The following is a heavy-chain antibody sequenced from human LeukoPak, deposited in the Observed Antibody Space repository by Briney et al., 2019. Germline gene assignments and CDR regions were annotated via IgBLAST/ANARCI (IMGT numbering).Heavy chain of an antibody. CDR1: GFTFSSYS. J-gene: IGHJ5*02. V-gene: IGHV3-21*01. CDR3: ARGGLRHNWFDP. D-gene: IGHD3-10*01. Sequence: PGGSLRLSWAASGFTFSSYSMNWVRQAPGKGLEWVSSISSSSSYIYYADSVKGRFTISRDNAKNSLYLQMNSLRAEDTAVYYCARGGLRHNWFDPWGQGTLVPSPQ. CDR2: ISSSSSYI.